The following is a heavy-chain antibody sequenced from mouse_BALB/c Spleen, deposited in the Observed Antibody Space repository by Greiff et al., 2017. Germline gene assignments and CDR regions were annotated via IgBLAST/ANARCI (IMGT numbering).Heavy chain of an antibody. V-gene: IGHV5-9-3*01. CDR2: ISSGGSYT. Sequence: EVNLVESGGGLVKPGGSLKLSCAASGFTFSSYAMSWVRQTPEKRLEWVATISSGGSYTYYPDSVKGRFTISRDNAKNTLYLQRSSLRSEDTAMYYCARQNRYDEAWFAYWGQGTLVTVSA. CDR1: GFTFSSYA. J-gene: IGHJ3*01. D-gene: IGHD2-14*01. CDR3: ARQNRYDEAWFAY.